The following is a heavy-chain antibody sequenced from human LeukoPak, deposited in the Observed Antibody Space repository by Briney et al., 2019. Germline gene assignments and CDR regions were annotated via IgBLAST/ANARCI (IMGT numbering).Heavy chain of an antibody. CDR1: GGSFSGYY. D-gene: IGHD2-2*01. CDR2: INHSGST. V-gene: IGHV4-34*01. J-gene: IGHJ4*02. CDR3: ARGCSSTSCAPFDY. Sequence: PSETLCLTCAVYGGSFSGYYWSWIRQPPGKGLEWIWEINHSGSTNYNPSLKSRVTISLEASKNQLSLKLGSVTAADTAVYYCARGCSSTSCAPFDYWGQGTLVTVSS.